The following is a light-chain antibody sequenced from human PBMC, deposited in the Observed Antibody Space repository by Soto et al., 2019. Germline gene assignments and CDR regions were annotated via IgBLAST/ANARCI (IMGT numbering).Light chain of an antibody. V-gene: IGLV4-69*01. J-gene: IGLJ2*01. CDR1: SGHSSYA. Sequence: QSVLTQSPSASASLGASVKITCTLSSGHSSYAIAWHQQQPEKGTRYLMKLNSDGSHSKGDGIPDRFSGSSSGAERYLTISSLQSEDEADYYCQTWGTGIVVFGGGTQLTVL. CDR2: LNSDGSH. CDR3: QTWGTGIVV.